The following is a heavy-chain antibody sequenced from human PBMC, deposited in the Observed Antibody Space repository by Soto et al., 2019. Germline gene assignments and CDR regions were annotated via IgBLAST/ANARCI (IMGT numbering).Heavy chain of an antibody. V-gene: IGHV4-34*01. D-gene: IGHD2-15*01. CDR1: GGSFSGYY. Sequence: QVQLQQWGAGLLKPSETLSLTCAVYGGSFSGYYWSWIRQPPGKGLEWIGEINHSGSTNYNPSLKSRVIISVDTSKNQFSLKLSSVTAADTAVYYCARAAPRYCSGGSCYSGRDYWGHGTLVTVSS. CDR2: INHSGST. J-gene: IGHJ4*01. CDR3: ARAAPRYCSGGSCYSGRDY.